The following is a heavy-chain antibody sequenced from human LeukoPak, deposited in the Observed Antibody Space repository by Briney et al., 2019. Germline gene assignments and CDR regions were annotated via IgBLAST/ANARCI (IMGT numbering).Heavy chain of an antibody. CDR1: GYTFTSYD. CDR3: ARNGYSFFSGYFDL. J-gene: IGHJ2*01. CDR2: MNPNSGNT. D-gene: IGHD2-21*01. Sequence: ASVKVSCKASGYTFTSYDINWVRQATGQGLEWMGWMNPNSGNTGYAQKFQGRVTMTRNTSISTAYMELSSLRSEDTAVYYCARNGYSFFSGYFDLWGRGTLVTVSS. V-gene: IGHV1-8*01.